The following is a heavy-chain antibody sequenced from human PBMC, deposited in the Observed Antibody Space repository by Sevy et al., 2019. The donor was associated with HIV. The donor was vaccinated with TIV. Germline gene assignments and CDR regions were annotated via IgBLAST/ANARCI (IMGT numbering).Heavy chain of an antibody. J-gene: IGHJ4*02. CDR1: GFTFGNFA. Sequence: GGSLRLSCAASGFTFGNFAMIWARQAPGKGLEWLSSIYHSGGTTYIVDSVKGRFTISRDNSKNTHYLQMDNLRADDTAIYYCAKSPTGSESKPDYWGQGTLVTVSS. D-gene: IGHD2-8*02. CDR2: IYHSGGTT. V-gene: IGHV3-23*05. CDR3: AKSPTGSESKPDY.